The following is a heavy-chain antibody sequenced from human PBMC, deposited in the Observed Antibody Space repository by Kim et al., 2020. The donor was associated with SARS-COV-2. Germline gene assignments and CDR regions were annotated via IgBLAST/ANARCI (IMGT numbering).Heavy chain of an antibody. CDR2: IYSGGST. Sequence: GGSLRLSCAASGFTVSSNYMSWVRQAPGKGLEWVSVIYSGGSTYYADSVKGRFTISRDNSKNTLYLQMNSLRAEDTAVYYCARDSEISSLYGMDVWGQGTTVTVSS. J-gene: IGHJ6*02. D-gene: IGHD3-10*01. CDR3: ARDSEISSLYGMDV. V-gene: IGHV3-66*01. CDR1: GFTVSSNY.